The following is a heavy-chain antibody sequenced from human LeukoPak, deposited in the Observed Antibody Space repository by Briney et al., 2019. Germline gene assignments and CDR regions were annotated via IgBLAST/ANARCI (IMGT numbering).Heavy chain of an antibody. Sequence: SETLSLTCTVSGGSVSSGSYYWSWIRQPPGKGLEWIGYIYYSGSTNYNPSLKSRVTISVDTSKNQFSLKLSSVTAADTAVYYCARGPYYDFWSGYYAPYYYYYGMDVWGQGTTVTVSS. V-gene: IGHV4-61*01. D-gene: IGHD3-3*01. CDR2: IYYSGST. J-gene: IGHJ6*02. CDR3: ARGPYYDFWSGYYAPYYYYYGMDV. CDR1: GGSVSSGSYY.